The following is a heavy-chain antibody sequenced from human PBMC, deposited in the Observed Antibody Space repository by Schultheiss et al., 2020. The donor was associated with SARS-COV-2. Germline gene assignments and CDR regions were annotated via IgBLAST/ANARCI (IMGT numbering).Heavy chain of an antibody. D-gene: IGHD2-2*01. CDR3: ARGYCSSTSCKNYYYYGMDV. CDR1: GFTFTSSA. CDR2: IVVGSGNT. Sequence: SVKVSCKASGFTFTSSAVQWVRQARGQRLEWIGWIVVGSGNTNYAQKFQERVTITRDMSTSTAYMELSSLRSEDTAVYYCARGYCSSTSCKNYYYYGMDVWGQGTTVTVSS. V-gene: IGHV1-58*01. J-gene: IGHJ6*02.